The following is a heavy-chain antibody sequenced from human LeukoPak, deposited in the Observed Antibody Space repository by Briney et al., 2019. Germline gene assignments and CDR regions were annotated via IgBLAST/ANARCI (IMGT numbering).Heavy chain of an antibody. CDR2: INSDGSST. J-gene: IGHJ6*03. Sequence: GGSLRLSCAASGFTFSSYWMHWVRQAPGKGLVWVSRINSDGSSTSYADSVKGRFTISRDNAKNTLYLQMNSPRAEDTAVYYCARGYGARYYYYMDVWGKGTTVTVSS. D-gene: IGHD4-17*01. CDR3: ARGYGARYYYYMDV. V-gene: IGHV3-74*01. CDR1: GFTFSSYW.